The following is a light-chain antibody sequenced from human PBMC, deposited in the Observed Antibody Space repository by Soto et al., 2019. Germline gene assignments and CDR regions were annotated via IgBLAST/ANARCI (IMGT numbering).Light chain of an antibody. Sequence: LTQPPSVSGAPGQRVTISCTGSSSNIGSTYDVQWYQQLPGTAPKLLIHGNTNRPSGVPDRFSGSKSGTSASLAITGLQADDEADYYCQSYDDSLSVHYVFGTGTKLTVL. J-gene: IGLJ1*01. CDR3: QSYDDSLSVHYV. V-gene: IGLV1-40*01. CDR1: SSNIGSTYD. CDR2: GNT.